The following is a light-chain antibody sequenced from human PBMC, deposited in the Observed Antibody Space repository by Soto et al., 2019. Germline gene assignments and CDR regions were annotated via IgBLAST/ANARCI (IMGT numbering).Light chain of an antibody. Sequence: EIVLTQSPATLSLSTGKRATLSCRASQSVSRYLAWYQQKPGQAPRLLIYDASNRATGIPARFSGSGTGTDFTLTISRLEPEDFAVYYCQQYANSPPTFGQGTKV. J-gene: IGKJ1*01. CDR3: QQYANSPPT. V-gene: IGKV3-11*01. CDR2: DAS. CDR1: QSVSRY.